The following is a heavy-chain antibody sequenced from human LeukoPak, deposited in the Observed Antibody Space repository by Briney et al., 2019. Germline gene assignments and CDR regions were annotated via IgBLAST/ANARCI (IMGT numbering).Heavy chain of an antibody. Sequence: PGGSLRLSCAASGFTFSSYAMSWVRQAPGKGLEWVSAISGSGGSTYYADSVKGRFTISRDNSKNTLYLQMNSLRAEDTAVYYCAKDGETLVVAATLASWFDPWGQGTLVTVSS. CDR1: GFTFSSYA. V-gene: IGHV3-23*01. CDR2: ISGSGGST. J-gene: IGHJ5*02. CDR3: AKDGETLVVAATLASWFDP. D-gene: IGHD2-15*01.